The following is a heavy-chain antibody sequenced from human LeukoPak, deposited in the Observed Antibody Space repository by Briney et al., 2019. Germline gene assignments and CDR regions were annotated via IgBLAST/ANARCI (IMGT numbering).Heavy chain of an antibody. CDR3: ANEDSSSWYDYFDY. Sequence: PGGSLRLSCAASGCTFSSYGMHWVRQAPGKGLEWVAFIRYDGSNKYYADSVKGRFTISRDNSKNTLYLQMNSLRAEDTAVYYCANEDSSSWYDYFDYWGQGTLVTVSS. J-gene: IGHJ4*02. CDR1: GCTFSSYG. D-gene: IGHD6-13*01. V-gene: IGHV3-30*02. CDR2: IRYDGSNK.